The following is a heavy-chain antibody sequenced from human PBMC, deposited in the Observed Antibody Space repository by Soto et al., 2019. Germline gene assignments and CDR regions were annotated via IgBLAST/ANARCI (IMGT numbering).Heavy chain of an antibody. CDR2: IHPAGQPI. CDR3: ARRGSS. V-gene: IGHV3-48*03. Sequence: EVQLVESGGGLVQPGGSLRLSCVASGFTFSSSEMYWVRQAPGKGLEWVSYIHPAGQPIFYADSVKGRFIISRDNAKNSLYLQMNSLRAADTAVYYCARRGSSWGQGTMVTVSS. CDR1: GFTFSSSE. J-gene: IGHJ3*01. D-gene: IGHD2-2*01.